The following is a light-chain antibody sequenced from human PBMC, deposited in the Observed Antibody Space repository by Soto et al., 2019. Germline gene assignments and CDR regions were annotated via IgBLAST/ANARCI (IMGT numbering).Light chain of an antibody. CDR1: QTVRNNY. J-gene: IGKJ4*01. CDR2: DAS. V-gene: IGKV3-20*01. Sequence: EFVLQQSPGTMSLSPGEGSPLSGRASQTVRNNYLAWYQQKPGQAPRLLIYDASSRATGIPDRFSGGGSGTDFTLTISRLEPEDFAVYYCQQFSSYPLTFGRGTKVDIK. CDR3: QQFSSYPLT.